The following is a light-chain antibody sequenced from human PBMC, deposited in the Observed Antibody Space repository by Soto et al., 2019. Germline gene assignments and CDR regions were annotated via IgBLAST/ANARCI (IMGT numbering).Light chain of an antibody. J-gene: IGKJ1*01. CDR3: LQYNNWPPWT. V-gene: IGKV3-15*01. CDR2: GAS. Sequence: EIVMTQSPATLSVSPGERATLSCRASQTINNYLAWYQQKPGQAPRLLISGASTRATGIPARFSGSGSGTDFTLTISSLQSEDFAVYYCLQYNNWPPWTFGQVTKVQIK. CDR1: QTINNY.